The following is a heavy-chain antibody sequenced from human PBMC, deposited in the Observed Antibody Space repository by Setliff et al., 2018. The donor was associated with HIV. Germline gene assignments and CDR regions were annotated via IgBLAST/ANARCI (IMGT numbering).Heavy chain of an antibody. CDR3: ARGSLITAHYSSGWYWFDP. V-gene: IGHV4-4*07. D-gene: IGHD6-19*01. J-gene: IGHJ5*02. CDR2: IYITGST. CDR1: GGSISGYY. Sequence: ASETLSLTCTVSGGSISGYYWTWIRQPAGKGLEWIGDIYITGSTDYNPSLKSRVTISVDTSKNQFSLNLNSVTAADAAVYYCARGSLITAHYSSGWYWFDPWGQGTLVTVSS.